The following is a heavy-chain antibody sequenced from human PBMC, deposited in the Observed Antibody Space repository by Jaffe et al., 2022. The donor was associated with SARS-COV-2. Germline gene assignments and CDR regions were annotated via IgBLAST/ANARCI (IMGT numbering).Heavy chain of an antibody. CDR3: TRGGTTSNGVDY. V-gene: IGHV3-21*01. D-gene: IGHD4-17*01. CDR2: ISSSSAYI. CDR1: GFTFSTYT. J-gene: IGHJ4*02. Sequence: EVQLVESGGGLVKPGGSLRLSCAASGFTFSTYTMNWVRQAPGEGLEWVSSISSSSAYIFYADSVKGRFTVSRDNAKNSLYLQMNSLRVEDTAVYYCTRGGTTSNGVDYWGQGTLVTVSS.